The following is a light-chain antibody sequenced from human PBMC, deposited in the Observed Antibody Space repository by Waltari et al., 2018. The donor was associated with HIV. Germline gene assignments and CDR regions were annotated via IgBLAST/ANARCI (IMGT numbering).Light chain of an antibody. CDR1: SSDVGSYSY. Sequence: QSALTQPASVSGSPGQSITISCTGSSSDVGSYSYVSWYQQHPGKAPKLMIYEVSNRPAGVSHCFSGSKSGNTASLTISWLQPEDEADYYCNSYTSISTWVFGGGTKLTVL. J-gene: IGLJ3*02. V-gene: IGLV2-14*01. CDR2: EVS. CDR3: NSYTSISTWV.